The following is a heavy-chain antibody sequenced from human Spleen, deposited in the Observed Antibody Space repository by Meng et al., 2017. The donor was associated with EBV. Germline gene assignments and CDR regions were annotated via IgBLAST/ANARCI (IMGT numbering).Heavy chain of an antibody. CDR3: ARESIAVAGMGWFDP. Sequence: CGAAVKQTGSSRDGACKAAGGTFGNFAISWVRQAPGQGLEWMGGIIPMFGKTDYAESFQGNVTITADKSTGTAYMELNSLKSEDTAVYYCARESIAVAGMGWFDPWGQGTLVTVSS. J-gene: IGHJ5*02. V-gene: IGHV1-69*06. CDR2: IIPMFGKT. D-gene: IGHD6-19*01. CDR1: GGTFGNFA.